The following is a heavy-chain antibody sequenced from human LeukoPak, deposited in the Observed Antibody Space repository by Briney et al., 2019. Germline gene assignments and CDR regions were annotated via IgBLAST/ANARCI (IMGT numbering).Heavy chain of an antibody. Sequence: GRSLRLSCAASGFTFSSYGMHWVRQAPGKGLEWVAVIWYDGSNKYFADSVRGRFTISRDNSKNTLYLQMNSLRAEDTAVYYCAKEYYDFWSGYYPRLDYWGQGTLVTVSS. V-gene: IGHV3-33*06. CDR1: GFTFSSYG. CDR3: AKEYYDFWSGYYPRLDY. D-gene: IGHD3-3*01. CDR2: IWYDGSNK. J-gene: IGHJ4*02.